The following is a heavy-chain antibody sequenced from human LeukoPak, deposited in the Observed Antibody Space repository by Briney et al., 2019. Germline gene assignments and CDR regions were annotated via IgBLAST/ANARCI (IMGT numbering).Heavy chain of an antibody. V-gene: IGHV4-59*01. CDR3: ARDKKGTSCYDY. J-gene: IGHJ4*02. CDR1: GGSISSYY. CDR2: IYYSGST. Sequence: SETLSLTRTVSGGSISSYYWSWIRQSPGKGLEWIGFIYYSGSTTYNPSLKSRVTISVDTSKNQFSLKLSSETAADTAVYYCARDKKGTSCYDYWGQGTLVTVSS. D-gene: IGHD2-2*01.